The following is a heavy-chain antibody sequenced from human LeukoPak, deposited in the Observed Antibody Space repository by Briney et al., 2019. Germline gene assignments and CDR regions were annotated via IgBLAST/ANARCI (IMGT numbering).Heavy chain of an antibody. CDR1: GFIFSNYA. J-gene: IGHJ4*02. D-gene: IGHD6-13*01. V-gene: IGHV3-23*01. Sequence: GGSLRLSCATSGFIFSNYAVNWVRQAPGKGLEWVSIISGSGDTTYYADPVKGRFTISRDNAKNSLYLQMNSLRAEDTAVYYCAREPTYSSSWYTSCDYWGQGTLVTVSS. CDR3: AREPTYSSSWYTSCDY. CDR2: ISGSGDTT.